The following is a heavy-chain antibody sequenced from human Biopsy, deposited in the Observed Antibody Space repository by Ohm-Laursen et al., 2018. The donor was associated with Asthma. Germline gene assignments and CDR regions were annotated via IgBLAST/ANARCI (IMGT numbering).Heavy chain of an antibody. V-gene: IGHV4-39*01. CDR2: ISYTGSA. D-gene: IGHD7-27*01. Sequence: SDTLSLTCTVSGGSMSSSSYYWGWIRQPPGKGLEWMGSISYTGSAYHNPSLKSRVTISVDPSKNHFSLKLSFVTAADTAVYYCARHWDWGSFFDYWGQGTPVTVSS. CDR3: ARHWDWGSFFDY. CDR1: GGSMSSSSYY. J-gene: IGHJ4*02.